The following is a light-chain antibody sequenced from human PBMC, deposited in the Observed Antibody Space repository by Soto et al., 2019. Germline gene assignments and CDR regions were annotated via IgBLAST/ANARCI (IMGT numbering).Light chain of an antibody. CDR3: QQSDSTPT. CDR1: QSISSY. J-gene: IGKJ1*01. V-gene: IGKV1-39*01. Sequence: DIQMTQSPYSLSASVGDRVTITCRASQSISSYLTWYQQKPGKAPKLLIYAASSLQSGVPSRFSGSGSGTDFTLTISSLQPEDFATYYCQQSDSTPTFGQGTKVDIK. CDR2: AAS.